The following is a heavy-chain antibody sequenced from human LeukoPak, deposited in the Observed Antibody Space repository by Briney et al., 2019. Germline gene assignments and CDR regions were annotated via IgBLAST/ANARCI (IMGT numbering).Heavy chain of an antibody. CDR1: GFTFSSYS. J-gene: IGHJ4*02. Sequence: PGGSLRLSCAASGFTFSSYSMNWVRQAPGKGLEWVSYISSSSSTIYYADSVKGRFTISRDNAKNSLYLQMNSLRAEDTAVYYCAKEPQYSRWGVFDYWGQATLVTVSS. CDR2: ISSSSSTI. V-gene: IGHV3-48*01. D-gene: IGHD6-6*01. CDR3: AKEPQYSRWGVFDY.